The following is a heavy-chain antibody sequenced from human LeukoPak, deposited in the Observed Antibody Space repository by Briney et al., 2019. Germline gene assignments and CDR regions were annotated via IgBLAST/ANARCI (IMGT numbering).Heavy chain of an antibody. Sequence: RQAPGEGVEGMGWINTNTGNPTYAQGFTGGFVFSLDTSVSTAYLQISSLKAEDTAVYYCAREKVAYSSGWYSYWGQGTLVTVSS. V-gene: IGHV7-4-1*02. J-gene: IGHJ4*02. CDR3: AREKVAYSSGWYSY. CDR2: INTNTGNP. D-gene: IGHD6-19*01.